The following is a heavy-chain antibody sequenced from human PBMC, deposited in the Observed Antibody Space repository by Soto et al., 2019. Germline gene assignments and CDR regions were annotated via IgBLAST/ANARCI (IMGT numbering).Heavy chain of an antibody. V-gene: IGHV3-30*18. CDR1: GFIFNTYG. CDR3: AKGKHCSTSSCYFYFYGMDV. J-gene: IGHJ6*02. Sequence: QVQLVESGGGVVQPGRSLRLSCAASGFIFNTYGMHWVRQAPGKGLEWVAVISYDGGNKYYAGSVKGRLTISRDNSKNTLYPQMNRLRAEDTAVYYCAKGKHCSTSSCYFYFYGMDVWGQGTKVAVSS. CDR2: ISYDGGNK. D-gene: IGHD2-2*01.